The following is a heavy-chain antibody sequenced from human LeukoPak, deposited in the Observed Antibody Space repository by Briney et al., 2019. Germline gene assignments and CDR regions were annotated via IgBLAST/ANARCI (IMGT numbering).Heavy chain of an antibody. CDR1: GYTFTTYY. V-gene: IGHV1-46*01. CDR2: INPSGGSA. D-gene: IGHD6-13*01. Sequence: ASVKVSCKASGYTFTTYYMHWVRQAPGQGLEWMGIINPSGGSASYAQKFQGRVTMTRDTSASTVYMELTSLRSEDTAVYYCAREGGGIAAAGKKFDPWGQGTLVTVSS. CDR3: AREGGGIAAAGKKFDP. J-gene: IGHJ5*02.